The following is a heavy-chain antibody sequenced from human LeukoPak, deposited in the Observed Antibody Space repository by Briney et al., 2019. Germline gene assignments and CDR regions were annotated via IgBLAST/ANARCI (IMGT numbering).Heavy chain of an antibody. CDR2: INPNSGGT. V-gene: IGHV1-2*02. Sequence: AASVKVSCKASGYTFTGYYMHWVRQAPGQGLEWMGCINPNSGGTNYAQKFQGRVTMTRDTSISTAYMELSRLRSDDTAVYYCARVPRDIVVVPAAVYYYYYMDVWGKGTTVTISS. J-gene: IGHJ6*03. CDR3: ARVPRDIVVVPAAVYYYYYMDV. CDR1: GYTFTGYY. D-gene: IGHD2-2*01.